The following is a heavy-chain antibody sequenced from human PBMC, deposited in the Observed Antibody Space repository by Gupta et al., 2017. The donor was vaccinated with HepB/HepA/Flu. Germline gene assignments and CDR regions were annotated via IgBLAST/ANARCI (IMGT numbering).Heavy chain of an antibody. V-gene: IGHV1-2*04. Sequence: QVQLVQSGAEVKKPGASVKVSCKASGYTFTGYYMPWVRQAPGQGLEWMGWINPNSGGTNYAQKFQGWVTMTRDTSISTAYMELSRLRSDDTAVYYCAREYSSSPYYYYYGMDVWGQGTTVTVSS. D-gene: IGHD6-6*01. CDR2: INPNSGGT. CDR3: AREYSSSPYYYYYGMDV. J-gene: IGHJ6*02. CDR1: GYTFTGYY.